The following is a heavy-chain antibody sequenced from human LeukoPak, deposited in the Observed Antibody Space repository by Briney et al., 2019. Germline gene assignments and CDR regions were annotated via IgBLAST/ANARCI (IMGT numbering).Heavy chain of an antibody. CDR2: ISSSSSYI. J-gene: IGHJ2*01. CDR1: GFTFSSYS. V-gene: IGHV3-21*01. CDR3: ARDVLKFWYFDL. Sequence: GGSLRLSCAASGFTFSSYSMNWVRQAPGKGLEWVSSISSSSSYIYYADSVKGRFTISRDNAKNSLYLQMNSLRAEDTAVYYCARDVLKFWYFDLWGRGTLVTVSS.